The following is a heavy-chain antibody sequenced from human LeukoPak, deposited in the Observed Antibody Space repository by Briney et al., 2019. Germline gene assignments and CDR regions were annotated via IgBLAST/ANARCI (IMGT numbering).Heavy chain of an antibody. V-gene: IGHV3-30*04. J-gene: IGHJ5*01. D-gene: IGHD6-13*01. CDR3: ARGGYSSSWYNS. Sequence: PGGSLRLSCAASGFTFSSYAMHWVRQAPGKGLEWVAVISYDGSNKYYADSVKGRFTISRDNSKNTLYLQMNSLRAEDTAVYYCARGGYSSSWYNSWGQGTLVTVSS. CDR2: ISYDGSNK. CDR1: GFTFSSYA.